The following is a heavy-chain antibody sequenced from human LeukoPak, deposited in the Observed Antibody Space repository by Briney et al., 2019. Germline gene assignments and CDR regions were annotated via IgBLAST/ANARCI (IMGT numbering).Heavy chain of an antibody. CDR3: ASRGGHYYYYMDV. V-gene: IGHV4-4*09. Sequence: PSETLPLTCTVSGGSISSYYWSWIRQPPGKGLEWIGYIYTSGSTNYNPSLKSRVTISVDTSKNQFSLKLSSVTAADTAVYYCASRGGHYYYYMDVWGKGTTVTVSS. CDR1: GGSISSYY. D-gene: IGHD3-16*01. J-gene: IGHJ6*03. CDR2: IYTSGST.